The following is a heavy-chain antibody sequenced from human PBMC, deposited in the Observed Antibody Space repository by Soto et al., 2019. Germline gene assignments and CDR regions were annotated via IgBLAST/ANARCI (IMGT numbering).Heavy chain of an antibody. CDR3: ARARATIAAAAIFEC. V-gene: IGHV4-4*02. J-gene: IGHJ4*02. Sequence: PAETLSLTCAVSGVSISTSNWLWWVRQPPGKGLEWIGEVYRTGSTNYNPSLESRVIVSVDKSKNQFSLKLTSVTAADTAVYYCARARATIAAAAIFECWGQGTLVTVSS. CDR1: GVSISTSNW. CDR2: VYRTGST. D-gene: IGHD6-13*01.